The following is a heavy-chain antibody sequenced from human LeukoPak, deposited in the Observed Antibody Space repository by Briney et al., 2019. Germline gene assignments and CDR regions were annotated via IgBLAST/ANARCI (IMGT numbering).Heavy chain of an antibody. D-gene: IGHD1-1*01. CDR2: VNHRGDT. CDR3: ARGSTISETGYFDY. CDR1: GGSFSAYY. J-gene: IGHJ4*03. Sequence: KPSETLSLTCAVYGGSFSAYYWSWIRQSPGKGLQWIAEVNHRGDTNYNPSVKGRVTISVDTSKNQFSLKVTSLTAADTAVYYCARGSTISETGYFDYWGQGTLVTVSS. V-gene: IGHV4-34*01.